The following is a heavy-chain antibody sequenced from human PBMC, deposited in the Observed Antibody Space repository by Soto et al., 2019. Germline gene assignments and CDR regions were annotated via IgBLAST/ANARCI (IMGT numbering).Heavy chain of an antibody. Sequence: SVKVSCKSSGRTFSSYRISWVRQAPGQGLEWMGEIMPIFATPKYAQKFQGRVTISADVSTSTAYMELRSLTSDDTAVYYCARVVSSSRFDYWGQGTLVTVSS. CDR3: ARVVSSSRFDY. CDR2: IMPIFATP. D-gene: IGHD2-2*01. V-gene: IGHV1-69*13. CDR1: GRTFSSYR. J-gene: IGHJ4*02.